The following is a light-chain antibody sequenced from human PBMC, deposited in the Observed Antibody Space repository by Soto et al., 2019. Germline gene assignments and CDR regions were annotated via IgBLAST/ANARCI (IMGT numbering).Light chain of an antibody. Sequence: EIVLTQSPATLSLSPGERATLSCRASQSVSSYLAWYQQKPGQAPRLLIYDASNRATGIPARFSGSGSGTAFTLTISSLEPEDFAVYSCQQRSTGPLTFGPGTKVDIK. CDR2: DAS. J-gene: IGKJ3*01. CDR1: QSVSSY. V-gene: IGKV3-11*01. CDR3: QQRSTGPLT.